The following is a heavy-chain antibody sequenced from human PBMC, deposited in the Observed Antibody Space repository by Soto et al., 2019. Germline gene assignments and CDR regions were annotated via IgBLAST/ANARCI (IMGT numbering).Heavy chain of an antibody. D-gene: IGHD4-17*01. Sequence: SETLSLTCIVSGDSVSSGSYYWSWIRQPPGKGLEWIGYIYYRGSTNYNPSLKSRVTISIDTSRNQFSLKLNSVTAADTALYYCARGLDYVGFDYWGQGXLVTVSS. CDR3: ARGLDYVGFDY. CDR2: IYYRGST. J-gene: IGHJ4*02. CDR1: GDSVSSGSYY. V-gene: IGHV4-61*01.